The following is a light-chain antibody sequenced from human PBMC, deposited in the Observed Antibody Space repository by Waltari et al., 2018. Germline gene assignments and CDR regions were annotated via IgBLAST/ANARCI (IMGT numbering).Light chain of an antibody. CDR2: DVS. J-gene: IGLJ3*02. Sequence: YQQPPGKTPILIIYDVSERPSGVSRRFSGSESGTTASLTNSGLQAEDEADSYCNPSTGSSSWVFGGGTKLSVL. V-gene: IGLV2-14*04. CDR3: NPSTGSSSWV.